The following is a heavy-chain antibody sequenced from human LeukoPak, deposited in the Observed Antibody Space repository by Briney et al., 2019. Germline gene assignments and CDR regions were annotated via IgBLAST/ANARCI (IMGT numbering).Heavy chain of an antibody. D-gene: IGHD2-2*01. CDR3: AGRQLDV. CDR1: GGSFSGYY. Sequence: SETLSLTCAVYGGSFSGYYWSWIRQPQGKGLEWTGEINHSGSTNYNPSLKSRVTISVDTSKNQFSLKLSSVTAADTAVYYCAGRQLDVWGQGTMVTVSS. V-gene: IGHV4-34*01. CDR2: INHSGST. J-gene: IGHJ3*01.